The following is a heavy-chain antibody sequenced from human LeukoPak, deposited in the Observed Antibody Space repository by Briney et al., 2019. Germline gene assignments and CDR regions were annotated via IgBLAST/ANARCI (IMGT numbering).Heavy chain of an antibody. CDR2: TVYRSRWYY. V-gene: IGHV6-1*01. J-gene: IGHJ5*02. CDR1: GDSVSSNSAA. CDR3: ARSTALVGDDWVDP. D-gene: IGHD2-21*01. Sequence: SQTLSLTCAISGDSVSSNSAAWNWIRQSPSRGLEWLGRTVYRSRWYYDYAVSVQSRITINADTSKNQFSLHLNSATPEDTAVYYCARSTALVGDDWVDPWGQGTLVTVSS.